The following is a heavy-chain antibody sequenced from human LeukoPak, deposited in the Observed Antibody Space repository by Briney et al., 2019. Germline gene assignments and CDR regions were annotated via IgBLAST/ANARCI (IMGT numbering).Heavy chain of an antibody. CDR1: GFTFSSYA. CDR2: ISYDGSNK. J-gene: IGHJ4*02. CDR3: ARDRRYSGYDEGYFDY. V-gene: IGHV3-30-3*01. D-gene: IGHD5-12*01. Sequence: GGSLRLSCAASGFTFSSYAMHWVRQAPGKGLEGVAVISYDGSNKYYADSVKGRFTISRDNSKNTLYLQMNSLRAEDTAVYYCARDRRYSGYDEGYFDYWGQGTLVTVSS.